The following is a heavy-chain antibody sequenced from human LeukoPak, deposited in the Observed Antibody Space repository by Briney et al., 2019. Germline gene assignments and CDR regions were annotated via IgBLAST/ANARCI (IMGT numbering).Heavy chain of an antibody. CDR1: GFTFSTYA. J-gene: IGHJ4*02. CDR2: ISGSGGST. CDR3: AKSSYYDSSGYYREYYFDY. D-gene: IGHD3-22*01. Sequence: PGGSLRLSCAASGFTFSTYAMSWVRQAPGKGLEWVSAISGSGGSTNYADSVKGRVTVSRDNSKSTLYLQMNSLRAEDTVVYYCAKSSYYDSSGYYREYYFDYWGQGTLVTVSS. V-gene: IGHV3-23*01.